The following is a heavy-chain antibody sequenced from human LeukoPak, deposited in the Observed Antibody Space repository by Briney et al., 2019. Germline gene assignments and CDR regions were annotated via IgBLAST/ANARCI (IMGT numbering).Heavy chain of an antibody. V-gene: IGHV4-61*02. CDR1: GGSISSGSYY. CDR3: ARHGIGGIIDY. J-gene: IGHJ4*02. D-gene: IGHD3-10*01. Sequence: SETLSLTCTVSGGSISSGSYYWSWIRQPAGKGLEWIGRIYTSGSTNYNPSLKSRVTISVDTSKNQFSLKLSAVTAADTAVYYCARHGIGGIIDYWGQGTLVTVSS. CDR2: IYTSGST.